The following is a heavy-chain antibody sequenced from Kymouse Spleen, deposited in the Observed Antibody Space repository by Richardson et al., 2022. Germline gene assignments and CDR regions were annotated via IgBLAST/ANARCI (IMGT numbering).Heavy chain of an antibody. D-gene: IGHD6-6*01. CDR2: ISYDGSNK. V-gene: IGHV3-30*18. J-gene: IGHJ6*02. CDR3: AKDQYSSSSGVDYYYYGMDV. Sequence: QVQLVESGGGVVQPGRSLRLSCAASGFTFSSYGMHWVRQAPGKGLEWVAVISYDGSNKYYADSVKGRFTISRDNSKNTLYLQMNSLRAEDTAVYYCAKDQYSSSSGVDYYYYGMDVWGQGTTVTVSS. CDR1: GFTFSSYG.